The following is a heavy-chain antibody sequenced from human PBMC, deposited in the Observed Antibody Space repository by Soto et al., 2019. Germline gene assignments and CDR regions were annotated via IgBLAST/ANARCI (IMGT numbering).Heavy chain of an antibody. CDR3: ARELVYAPDYYYYGMDV. Sequence: SETLSLTCTVSGGSVSSGSYYWSWIRQPPGKGLEWIGYIYYSGSTNYNPSLKSRVTISVDTSKNQFSLKLSSVTAADTAVYYCARELVYAPDYYYYGMDVWGQGTTVTVSS. D-gene: IGHD2-8*01. CDR2: IYYSGST. V-gene: IGHV4-61*01. CDR1: GGSVSSGSYY. J-gene: IGHJ6*02.